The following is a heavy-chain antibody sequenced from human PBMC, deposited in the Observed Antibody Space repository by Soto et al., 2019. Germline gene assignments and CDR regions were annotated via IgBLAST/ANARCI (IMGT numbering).Heavy chain of an antibody. V-gene: IGHV1-3*01. D-gene: IGHD2-15*01. Sequence: SVNVSFKASGYTFSTYSMHWVPQAPGQRIEWMGWINAGNGNTKYSQSFQGRVTITRDTSARIAYMELSSLSSEDTAVYYCARYDCSGGSCYSPWFDPWGQGTLVTVSS. J-gene: IGHJ5*02. CDR1: GYTFSTYS. CDR2: INAGNGNT. CDR3: ARYDCSGGSCYSPWFDP.